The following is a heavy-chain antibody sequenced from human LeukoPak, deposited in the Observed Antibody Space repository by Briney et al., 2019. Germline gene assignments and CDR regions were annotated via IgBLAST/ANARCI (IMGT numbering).Heavy chain of an antibody. J-gene: IGHJ3*02. CDR3: ARRSRQWLGDDI. V-gene: IGHV4-34*01. Sequence: SETLSLTCAVYGGSLNRFAWNWVRQPPGKGLGWRGEINHSAKTSYNTSLKSRVTISADTSKHQVSLKLSSVTGADTAVYYCARRSRQWLGDDIWGQGTMVTVSS. CDR1: GGSLNRFA. CDR2: INHSAKT. D-gene: IGHD6-19*01.